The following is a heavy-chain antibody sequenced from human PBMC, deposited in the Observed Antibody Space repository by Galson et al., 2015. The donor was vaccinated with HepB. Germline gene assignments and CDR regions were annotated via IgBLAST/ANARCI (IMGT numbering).Heavy chain of an antibody. D-gene: IGHD6-19*01. V-gene: IGHV4-4*07. J-gene: IGHJ4*01. CDR1: GGSISGYY. CDR3: ARCYSSGWFDY. Sequence: ETLSLTCTVSGGSISGYYWSWIRQPAGKGLEWIGRFYNRENTNYNPSLQSRVTMSVDTSKNQFSLKLSSVTAADTAVYYCARCYSSGWFDYWGHGTLITVSS. CDR2: FYNRENT.